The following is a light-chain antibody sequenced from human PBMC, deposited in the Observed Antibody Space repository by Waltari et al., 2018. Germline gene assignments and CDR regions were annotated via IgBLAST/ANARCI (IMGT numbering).Light chain of an antibody. CDR2: YDS. CDR1: NIGPTS. CDR3: QVWDSGSAHWV. Sequence: SYLLTQPPSASVAPANTASIPRGGHNIGPTSVTGYPQQEGQAPRVVTHYDSDRPPGIPERFSGSTSGNTATLTISRVEGGDEADYYCQVWDSGSAHWVFGGGTKLTVL. J-gene: IGLJ3*02. V-gene: IGLV3-21*04.